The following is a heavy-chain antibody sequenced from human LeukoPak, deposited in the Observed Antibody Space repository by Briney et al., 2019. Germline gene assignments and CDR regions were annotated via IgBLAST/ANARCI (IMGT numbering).Heavy chain of an antibody. CDR3: ATLTSLEWLPGQFDY. J-gene: IGHJ4*02. D-gene: IGHD3-3*01. CDR1: GYTLTELS. CDR2: FDPEDGET. Sequence: GASVKVSCKVSGYTLTELSMHWVRQAPGKGLEWMGGFDPEDGETIYAQKFQGRVTMTEDTSTDTAYMELSSLRSEDTAAYYCATLTSLEWLPGQFDYWGQGTLVTVSS. V-gene: IGHV1-24*01.